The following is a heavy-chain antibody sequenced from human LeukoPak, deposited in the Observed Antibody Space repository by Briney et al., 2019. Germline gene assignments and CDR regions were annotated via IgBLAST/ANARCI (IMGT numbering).Heavy chain of an antibody. CDR1: GFTVSSNY. CDR2: IYSGGST. J-gene: IGHJ4*02. Sequence: GGSLRLSCAASGFTVSSNYMSWVRQAPGKGLEWVSVIYSGGSTYYADSVKGRFTISRDNSKNTLYLQMNSLRAEDTAVYYCARLVSARPSYFDYWGQGTLVTVSS. V-gene: IGHV3-53*01. CDR3: ARLVSARPSYFDY. D-gene: IGHD6-6*01.